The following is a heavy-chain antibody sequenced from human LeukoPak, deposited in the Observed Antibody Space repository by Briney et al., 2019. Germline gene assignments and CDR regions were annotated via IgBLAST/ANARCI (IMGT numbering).Heavy chain of an antibody. J-gene: IGHJ6*03. V-gene: IGHV3-23*01. CDR2: ISGSGGST. CDR1: GFTFSSYA. CDR3: ARGLGDYVHYYYYMDV. Sequence: GGSLRLSCAASGFTFSSYAMSWVRQAPGKGLEWVSAISGSGGSTYYADSVKGRFTISRDNAKNSLYLQMNSLRAEDTAVYYCARGLGDYVHYYYYMDVWGKGTTVTVSS. D-gene: IGHD4-17*01.